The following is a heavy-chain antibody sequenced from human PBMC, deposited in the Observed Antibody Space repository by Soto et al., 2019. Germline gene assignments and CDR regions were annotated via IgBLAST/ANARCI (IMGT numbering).Heavy chain of an antibody. CDR1: GLKFSDAC. CDR3: AWDNSGRFRTDH. D-gene: IGHD4-4*01. J-gene: IGHJ4*02. V-gene: IGHV3-15*07. CDR2: IKSKGGGATK. Sequence: EVQLVESGGGLVKPGDSLRLSCAVSGLKFSDACMNWVRQAPVKGLEWVGRIKSKGGGATKDYAAPGKGRVANSRDDSRDTLYLQMNSLKTEDTAVYYCAWDNSGRFRTDHWGKGTMVTVSS.